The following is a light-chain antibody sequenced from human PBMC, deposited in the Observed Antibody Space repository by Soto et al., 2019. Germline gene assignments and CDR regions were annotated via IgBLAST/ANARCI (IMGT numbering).Light chain of an antibody. V-gene: IGKV1-5*03. CDR2: KAS. CDR1: QSIGSW. Sequence: DIQMTQSPSTLSVSVGDRVTITCRASQSIGSWLAWYQQKPGKAPKSLIYKASSLESGVPSRFSGSGSGTEFTLTISSLQPDDFATYYCQQYSIYPITFGQGTRLEIK. J-gene: IGKJ5*01. CDR3: QQYSIYPIT.